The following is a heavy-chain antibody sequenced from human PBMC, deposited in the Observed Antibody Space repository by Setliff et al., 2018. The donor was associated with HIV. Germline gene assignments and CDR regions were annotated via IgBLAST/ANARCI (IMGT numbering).Heavy chain of an antibody. V-gene: IGHV4-4*08. CDR3: PRLLYYYGSRAGYYMDV. Sequence: LSLTCTVSGGSVSSYYWIWIRQPPGKGLEWIGYIYTSGSTNYNPALKSRVTISVDTSKNQFSLKLSSLTAAETAVYYCPRLLYYYGSRAGYYMDVWCKGTTVTVSS. D-gene: IGHD3-10*01. J-gene: IGHJ6*03. CDR1: GGSVSSYY. CDR2: IYTSGST.